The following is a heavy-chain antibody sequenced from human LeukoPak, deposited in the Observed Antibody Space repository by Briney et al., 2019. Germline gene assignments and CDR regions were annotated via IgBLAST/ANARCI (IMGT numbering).Heavy chain of an antibody. V-gene: IGHV1-8*01. CDR2: MNPNSGNT. D-gene: IGHD5-24*01. J-gene: IGHJ4*02. Sequence: ASVKVSCKASGYTFTSYDINWVRQATGQGLEWMGWMNPNSGNTGYAQKFQGRVTMTRNTSISTAYMELSSLRSEDTAVYYCARDPSKEMATIPYWGQGTLVTVSS. CDR1: GYTFTSYD. CDR3: ARDPSKEMATIPY.